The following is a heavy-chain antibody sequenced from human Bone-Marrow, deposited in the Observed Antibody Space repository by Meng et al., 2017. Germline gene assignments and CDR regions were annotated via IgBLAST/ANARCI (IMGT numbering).Heavy chain of an antibody. Sequence: GESLKISCAASGFTFSSYAMNWVRQAPGKGQEWVSLISVSGGNTYYADSVKGRFTISRDNSKNTLYLQMNSLRAEDTAVYYCATKTTELDNWGQGTQVTVSS. CDR3: ATKTTELDN. CDR2: ISVSGGNT. CDR1: GFTFSSYA. V-gene: IGHV3-23*01. D-gene: IGHD1-1*01. J-gene: IGHJ4*02.